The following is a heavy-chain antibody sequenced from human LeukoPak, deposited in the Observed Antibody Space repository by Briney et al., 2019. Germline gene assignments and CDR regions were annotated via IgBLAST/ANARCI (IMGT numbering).Heavy chain of an antibody. V-gene: IGHV3-33*01. Sequence: PGRSLRLSCAASGFTFSSYGMHWVRQAPGKRLEWVAVIWYDGSNKYYADSVKGRFTISRDNSKNTLYLQMNSLRAEDTAVYYCARDLGGVFTVTILDYWGQGTLVTVSS. CDR1: GFTFSSYG. D-gene: IGHD4-11*01. J-gene: IGHJ4*02. CDR2: IWYDGSNK. CDR3: ARDLGGVFTVTILDY.